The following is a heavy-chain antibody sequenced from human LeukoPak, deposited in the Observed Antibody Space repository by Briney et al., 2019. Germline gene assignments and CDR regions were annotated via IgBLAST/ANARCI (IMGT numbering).Heavy chain of an antibody. J-gene: IGHJ4*02. CDR1: GYSICRGYS. CDR2: IYHSGST. D-gene: IGHD3-22*01. Sequence: SETLSLTCTVSGYSICRGYSWGWIRQPPGKGLEWIGNIYHSGSTNYSPSLKSRVTISVDTSKNQFSLKLSSVTAADTVVYFCPREDYYNSGGYYLDYWGQGTLVTVSS. V-gene: IGHV4-38-2*02. CDR3: PREDYYNSGGYYLDY.